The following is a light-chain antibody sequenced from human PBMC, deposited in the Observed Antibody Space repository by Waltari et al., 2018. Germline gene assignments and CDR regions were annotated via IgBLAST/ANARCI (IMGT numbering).Light chain of an antibody. Sequence: RGSQSVWSYLAWYQKKPGQAPRLLIYDTSYRATGVPVRFSGSGSGTDYTLTISSLEPEDFAVYYCQHRSVWPLTFGGGTKVEMK. J-gene: IGKJ4*01. V-gene: IGKV3-11*01. CDR1: QSVWSY. CDR3: QHRSVWPLT. CDR2: DTS.